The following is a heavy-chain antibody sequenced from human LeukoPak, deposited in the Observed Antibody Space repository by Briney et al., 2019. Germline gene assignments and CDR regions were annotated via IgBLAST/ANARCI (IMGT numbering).Heavy chain of an antibody. V-gene: IGHV3-9*01. CDR2: ISWNGGNI. D-gene: IGHD3/OR15-3a*01. Sequence: PGRSLRLSCVASGFTFDDFGMHWVRQAPGKGLEWVSGISWNGGNIGYADAVKGRFTISRDNAKNSLYLQMSSLRAEDSAFYYCARGGAGLYWYFDLWGRGTLVSVSS. J-gene: IGHJ2*01. CDR1: GFTFDDFG. CDR3: ARGGAGLYWYFDL.